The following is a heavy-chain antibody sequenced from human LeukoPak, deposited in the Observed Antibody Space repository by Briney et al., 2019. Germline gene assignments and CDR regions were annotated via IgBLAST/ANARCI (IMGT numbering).Heavy chain of an antibody. D-gene: IGHD6-6*01. V-gene: IGHV1-69*06. CDR2: IIPIFGTA. J-gene: IGHJ6*03. CDR1: GGTFSSYA. Sequence: GASVKVSCKASGGTFSSYAISWVRQAPGQGLEWMGGIIPIFGTANYAQKFQGRVTITADKSTSTAYMELSSLRSEDTAVYYCASGGQAARPTYYYYYMDVWGKGTTVTVSS. CDR3: ASGGQAARPTYYYYYMDV.